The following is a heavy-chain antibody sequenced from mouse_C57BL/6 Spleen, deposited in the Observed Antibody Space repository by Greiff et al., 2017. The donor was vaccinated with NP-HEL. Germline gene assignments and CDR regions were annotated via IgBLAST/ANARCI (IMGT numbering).Heavy chain of an antibody. V-gene: IGHV1-82*01. Sequence: VQLQQSGPELVKPGASVKISCKASGYAFSSSWMNWVKQRPGKGLEWIGRIYPGDGDTNYNGKFKGKATLTADKSSSTAYMQLSSLTSEDSAVYFCAREGAPYDGYYGDFDYWGQGTTLTVSS. CDR3: AREGAPYDGYYGDFDY. D-gene: IGHD2-3*01. CDR2: IYPGDGDT. CDR1: GYAFSSSW. J-gene: IGHJ2*01.